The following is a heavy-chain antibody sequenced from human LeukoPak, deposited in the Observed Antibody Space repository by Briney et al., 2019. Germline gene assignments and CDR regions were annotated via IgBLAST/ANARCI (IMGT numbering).Heavy chain of an antibody. D-gene: IGHD1-26*01. CDR2: IYYSGST. CDR3: ARFNSGPEGYYYYGMDV. CDR1: GGCISSYY. Sequence: PSETLSLTCTVSGGCISSYYWSWIRQPPGKGLEWIRYIYYSGSTNYNPSLKSRVTISVDTSKNQFSLKLSSVTAADTAVYYCARFNSGPEGYYYYGMDVWGQGTTVTVSS. V-gene: IGHV4-59*01. J-gene: IGHJ6*02.